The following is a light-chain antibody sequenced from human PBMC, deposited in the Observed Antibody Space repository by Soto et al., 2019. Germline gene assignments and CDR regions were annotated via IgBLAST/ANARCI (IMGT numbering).Light chain of an antibody. CDR3: QQSYNFPRT. J-gene: IGKJ1*01. Sequence: DIQLMQSPSSLSASVVDRFTITFLASQSISNFLNWYQQKPGQAPKLLISSASNVQSGVPSRFSGRGSGTEFTLTISGLQPEDSASYCCQQSYNFPRTFGQGTKVDI. V-gene: IGKV1-39*01. CDR1: QSISNF. CDR2: SAS.